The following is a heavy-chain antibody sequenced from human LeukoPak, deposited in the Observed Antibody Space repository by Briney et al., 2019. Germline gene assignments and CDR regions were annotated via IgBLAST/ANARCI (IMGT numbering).Heavy chain of an antibody. CDR3: ARDIKGFTMFRGAIDWYFDL. J-gene: IGHJ2*01. V-gene: IGHV1-18*01. Sequence: ASVKVSCKVSGYTFTSYGISWVRQAPGQGLEWMGWVNPYNGNTNYAQKFQGRVTMTTDTSTTIGYMELRSLRSDDTAVYYCARDIKGFTMFRGAIDWYFDLWGRGTLVTVSS. D-gene: IGHD3-10*01. CDR1: GYTFTSYG. CDR2: VNPYNGNT.